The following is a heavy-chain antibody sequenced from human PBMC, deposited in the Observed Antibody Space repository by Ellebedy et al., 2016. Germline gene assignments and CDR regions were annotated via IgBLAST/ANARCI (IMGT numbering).Heavy chain of an antibody. J-gene: IGHJ4*02. CDR2: ISGSGGST. CDR3: AKEVGEYCSGGSCYGEDY. Sequence: GGSLRLSCAASGFTFSSYAMSWVRQAPGKGLEWVSAISGSGGSTYYADSVKGRFTISRDNSKNTLYLQMNSLRAEDTAVYYCAKEVGEYCSGGSCYGEDYWGQGTLVTVSS. V-gene: IGHV3-23*01. D-gene: IGHD2-15*01. CDR1: GFTFSSYA.